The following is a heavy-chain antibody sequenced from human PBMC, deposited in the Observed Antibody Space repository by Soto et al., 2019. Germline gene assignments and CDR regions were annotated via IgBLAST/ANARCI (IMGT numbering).Heavy chain of an antibody. CDR2: IYHSGSN. CDR3: ARAKRDEYYWGAKGVFDY. Sequence: SETLSLTCSVSGVSVSSSPYYWSWLRQPPGKGLKWIGFIYHSGSNKYNPSSKSRVTISLDTSRKQFSLKLSSVTAADTAVYYCARAKRDEYYWGAKGVFDYWGQGTLGTVSS. D-gene: IGHD3-10*01. CDR1: GVSVSSSPYY. J-gene: IGHJ4*02. V-gene: IGHV4-61*01.